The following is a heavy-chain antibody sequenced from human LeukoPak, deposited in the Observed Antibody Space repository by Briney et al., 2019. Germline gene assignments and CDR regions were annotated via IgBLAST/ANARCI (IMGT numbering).Heavy chain of an antibody. V-gene: IGHV5-51*01. Sequence: GASLQISCKGSGYRFTTYWIGWVRQMPGKGLEWMGIIYPGDSDTRYSPSFQAQVTISAYKSISTAYLQWSSLKASQTAMYYCARLPRPYYYDSSGYSYYYYGMDVWGQGTTVTVSS. CDR1: GYRFTTYW. J-gene: IGHJ6*02. D-gene: IGHD3-22*01. CDR3: ARLPRPYYYDSSGYSYYYYGMDV. CDR2: IYPGDSDT.